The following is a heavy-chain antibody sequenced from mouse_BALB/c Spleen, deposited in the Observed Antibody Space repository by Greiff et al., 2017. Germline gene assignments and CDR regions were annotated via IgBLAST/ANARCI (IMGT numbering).Heavy chain of an antibody. D-gene: IGHD2-1*01. V-gene: IGHV5-9-4*01. J-gene: IGHJ2*01. CDR3: ARDHYYGNCFDY. Sequence: EVKVVESGGGLVKPGGSLKLSCAASGFTFSSYAMSWVRQSPEKRLEWVAEISSGGSYTYYPDTVTGRFTISRDNAKNTLYLEMSSLRSEDTAMYYCARDHYYGNCFDYWGQGTTLTVSS. CDR2: ISSGGSYT. CDR1: GFTFSSYA.